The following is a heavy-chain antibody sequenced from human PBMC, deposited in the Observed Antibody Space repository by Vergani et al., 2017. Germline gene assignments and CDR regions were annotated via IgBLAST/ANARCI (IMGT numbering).Heavy chain of an antibody. J-gene: IGHJ6*03. Sequence: QVQLQESGPGLVKPSETLSLTCTVSGGSISSYYWSWIRQPPGKGLEWIGYIYYSGSTNYNPSLKSRVTISVDTSKNQFSLKLSSVTAADTAVYYCARRGRSYYDFWSGQDYYYYYMDVWGKGP. CDR1: GGSISSYY. V-gene: IGHV4-59*01. D-gene: IGHD3-3*01. CDR2: IYYSGST. CDR3: ARRGRSYYDFWSGQDYYYYYMDV.